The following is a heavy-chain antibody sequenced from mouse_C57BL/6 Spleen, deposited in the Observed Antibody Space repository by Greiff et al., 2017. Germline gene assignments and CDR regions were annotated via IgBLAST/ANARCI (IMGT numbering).Heavy chain of an antibody. CDR2: ISYDGSN. V-gene: IGHV3-6*01. D-gene: IGHD1-1*01. J-gene: IGHJ1*03. CDR3: ASYYYGSSSSDV. Sequence: VQLQQSGPGLVKPSQSLSLTCSVTGYSITSGYYWNWIRQFPGNKLEWMGYISYDGSNNYNPSLKNRISITRDTSKNQFFLKLNSVTTEDTATYYCASYYYGSSSSDVWGTGTTVTVSS. CDR1: GYSITSGYY.